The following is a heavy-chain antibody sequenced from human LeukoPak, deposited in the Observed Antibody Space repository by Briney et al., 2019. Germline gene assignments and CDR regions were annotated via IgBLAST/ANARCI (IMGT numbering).Heavy chain of an antibody. Sequence: SETLSLTCTVSGGSISSSSYYWGWIRQPPGKGLEWIGSIYQSGSTYYNPSLKSRVTISVDTSKNQFSLKLSSVTAADTAVYYCARADIVVVVAATHFDYWGQGTLVTVSS. J-gene: IGHJ4*02. CDR1: GGSISSSSYY. D-gene: IGHD2-15*01. CDR3: ARADIVVVVAATHFDY. V-gene: IGHV4-39*07. CDR2: IYQSGST.